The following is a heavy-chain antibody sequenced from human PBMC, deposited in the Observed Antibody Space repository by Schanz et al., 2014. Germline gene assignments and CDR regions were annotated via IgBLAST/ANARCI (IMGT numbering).Heavy chain of an antibody. J-gene: IGHJ5*02. Sequence: EVQLVESGGGLVQPGGSLRLSCAASGFTFSSYSMNWVRQAPGKGLEWVSYISSSSSTIYYADSVKGRFSVSRDNSKTTRYPQMNSRRADDTAVYYCAKDQLSNYRGSGYNWFDPWGQGTLVTVSS. CDR3: AKDQLSNYRGSGYNWFDP. D-gene: IGHD3-10*01. CDR2: ISSSSSTI. V-gene: IGHV3-48*01. CDR1: GFTFSSYS.